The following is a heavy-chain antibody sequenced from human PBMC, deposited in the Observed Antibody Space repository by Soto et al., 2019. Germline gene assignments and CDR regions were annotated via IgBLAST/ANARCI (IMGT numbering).Heavy chain of an antibody. D-gene: IGHD3-3*01. Sequence: PSETLSLTCTVSGVSISSGGYYWSWIRQHPGKGLEWIGYIYYSGSTYYNPSLKSRVTISVDTSKNQFSLKLGSVTAADTAVYYCARDAVLRFLEWSPAQYYGMDVWGQGTTVTVSS. J-gene: IGHJ6*02. CDR3: ARDAVLRFLEWSPAQYYGMDV. CDR2: IYYSGST. CDR1: GVSISSGGYY. V-gene: IGHV4-31*03.